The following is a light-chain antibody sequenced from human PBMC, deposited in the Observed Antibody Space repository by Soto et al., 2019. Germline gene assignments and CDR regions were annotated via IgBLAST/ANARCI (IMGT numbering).Light chain of an antibody. Sequence: EIVLTQSPGTLSLSPGERATLSCRASQSVSSSYLAWYQQKPGQAPRPRIYGASSRATGIPDRFSGSGSVTDFTLTNIRLELEDVAVYLCQQYCHSPPTAFGQGTNVEIK. CDR1: QSVSSSY. V-gene: IGKV3-20*01. CDR3: QQYCHSPPTA. CDR2: GAS. J-gene: IGKJ2*01.